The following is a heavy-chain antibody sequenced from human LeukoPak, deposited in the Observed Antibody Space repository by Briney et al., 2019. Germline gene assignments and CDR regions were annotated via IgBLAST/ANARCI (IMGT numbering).Heavy chain of an antibody. J-gene: IGHJ4*02. D-gene: IGHD3-10*01. Sequence: SVKVSCKASGGTFSSYAISWVRQAPGQGLEWMGGIIPIFGTANYAQKFQGRVTITADESTSTAYMELSSLRSEDTAVYYCARLPRNYYGSGSYGGYFDYWGQGTLVTVSS. V-gene: IGHV1-69*01. CDR2: IIPIFGTA. CDR1: GGTFSSYA. CDR3: ARLPRNYYGSGSYGGYFDY.